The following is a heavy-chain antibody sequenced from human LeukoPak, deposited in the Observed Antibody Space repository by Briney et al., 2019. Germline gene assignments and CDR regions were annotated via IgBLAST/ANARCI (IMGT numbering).Heavy chain of an antibody. D-gene: IGHD5-12*01. Sequence: PGGSLRLSCAASGFTFSTYTIHWVRQAPGKGLEWVAVISYDGSNKYYADSVKGRFTISRDNSKNTLYLQVNSLRAGDTAVYYCARDLGFSGYAAFDNWGQGTLVTVSS. CDR2: ISYDGSNK. CDR3: ARDLGFSGYAAFDN. CDR1: GFTFSTYT. V-gene: IGHV3-30*04. J-gene: IGHJ4*02.